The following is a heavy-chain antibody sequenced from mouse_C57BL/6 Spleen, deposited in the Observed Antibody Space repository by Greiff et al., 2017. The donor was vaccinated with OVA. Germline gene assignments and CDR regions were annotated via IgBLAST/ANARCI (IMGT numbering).Heavy chain of an antibody. CDR1: GYAFSSYW. V-gene: IGHV1-80*01. J-gene: IGHJ2*01. CDR3: ARGTNWTSFDY. D-gene: IGHD4-1*01. CDR2: IYPGDGDT. Sequence: QVQLQQSGAELVKPGASVKISCKASGYAFSSYWMNWVKQRPGKGLEWIGQIYPGDGDTNYNGKFKGKATLTADKSSSTAYMQLSSLTSEDSAVYFCARGTNWTSFDYWGQGTTLTVSS.